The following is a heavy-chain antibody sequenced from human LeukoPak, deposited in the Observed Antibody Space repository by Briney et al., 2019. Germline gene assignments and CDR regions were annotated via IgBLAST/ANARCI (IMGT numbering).Heavy chain of an antibody. Sequence: SETLSLTCTVSGGSISSSSYYWGWIRQPPEKGLEWIGSIYYSGSTYYNPSLKSLLNICVDTSKNRFYLRLSSVTAADTAVYYCASAPLTSFDYWGQGTLVTVYS. CDR1: GGSISSSSYY. CDR3: ASAPLTSFDY. V-gene: IGHV4-39*01. CDR2: IYYSGST. J-gene: IGHJ4*02. D-gene: IGHD4/OR15-4a*01.